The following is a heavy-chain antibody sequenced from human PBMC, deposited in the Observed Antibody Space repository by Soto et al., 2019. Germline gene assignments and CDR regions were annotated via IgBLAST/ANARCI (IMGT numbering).Heavy chain of an antibody. J-gene: IGHJ6*02. D-gene: IGHD3-22*01. V-gene: IGHV4-39*01. CDR3: ARRLYYDSSGFEGGGMDV. Sequence: QLQLQESGPGLVKPSETLSLTCTVSGGSISSSSYYWGWIRQPPGKGLEWIGSIYYSGSTYYNPSRKSRVTMSVDTSKNQFSLKLSSVTAADTAVYYCARRLYYDSSGFEGGGMDVWGQGTTVTVSS. CDR2: IYYSGST. CDR1: GGSISSSSYY.